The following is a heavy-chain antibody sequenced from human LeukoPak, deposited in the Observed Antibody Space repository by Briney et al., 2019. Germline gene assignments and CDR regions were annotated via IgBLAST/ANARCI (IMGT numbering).Heavy chain of an antibody. J-gene: IGHJ4*02. V-gene: IGHV3-53*01. CDR1: GFTVSSNY. D-gene: IGHD3-22*01. CDR3: ARDYYDSSGRAL. Sequence: GGSLRLSCAASGFTVSSNYMSWVRQATGQGLEWVSVIYSGGSTYYADSVKGRFTISRDNSKNTLYLQMNSLRAEDTAVYYCARDYYDSSGRALWGQGTLVTVSS. CDR2: IYSGGST.